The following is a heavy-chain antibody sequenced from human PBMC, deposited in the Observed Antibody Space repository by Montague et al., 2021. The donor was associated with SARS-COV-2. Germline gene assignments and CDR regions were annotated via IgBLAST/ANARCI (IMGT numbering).Heavy chain of an antibody. CDR3: ARVFPRWLQFDPYFDY. CDR2: IYYSGST. D-gene: IGHD5-24*01. J-gene: IGHJ4*02. V-gene: IGHV4-59*01. Sequence: SETLSLTCTVSGGSISSYYWSWIRQPPGKGLEWIEYIYYSGSTNYNPSLTSRVTISVDTSKNQFSLKLSSVTAADTAVYYCARVFPRWLQFDPYFDYWGQGTLVTVSS. CDR1: GGSISSYY.